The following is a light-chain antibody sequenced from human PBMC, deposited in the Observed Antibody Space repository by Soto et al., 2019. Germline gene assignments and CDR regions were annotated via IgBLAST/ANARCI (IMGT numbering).Light chain of an antibody. Sequence: EIVLTQSPGTLSLSPGERATLSCRASQSVSSSHLAWYQQKPGLAPRLLIYGASLRPTGIPDRVSGSGSGTVFTLTINRLEPEDFAVYYCQQYGSSRTFGGGTKFEIK. J-gene: IGKJ4*01. CDR1: QSVSSSH. V-gene: IGKV3-20*01. CDR2: GAS. CDR3: QQYGSSRT.